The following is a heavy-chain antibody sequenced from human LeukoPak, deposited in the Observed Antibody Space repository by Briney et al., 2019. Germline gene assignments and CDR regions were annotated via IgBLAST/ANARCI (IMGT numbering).Heavy chain of an antibody. CDR3: AKGMNIGDY. Sequence: GGSLRLSCAASGFTFSNYGMSWVRQAPGKGLEWVSGINGGGSSTYYEDSVKGRFTISRDNSKNTLYLQMNSLRAEDTAIYYCAKGMNIGDYWGQGTLVTVSS. D-gene: IGHD2/OR15-2a*01. CDR1: GFTFSNYG. CDR2: INGGGSST. V-gene: IGHV3-23*03. J-gene: IGHJ4*02.